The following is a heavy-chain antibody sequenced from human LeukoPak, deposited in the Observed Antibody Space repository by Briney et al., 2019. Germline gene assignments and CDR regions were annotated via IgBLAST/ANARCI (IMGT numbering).Heavy chain of an antibody. CDR3: ARVLVAYYDFWSGYYKGDAFDI. Sequence: SETLSLTCAVYGGPFSGCYWSWIRQPQGKGLAWTGESNHSGSTNYNPSLKSRVTISVDTSKNQFSLRLSSVTAADTAVYYCARVLVAYYDFWSGYYKGDAFDIWGQGTMVTVSS. V-gene: IGHV4-34*01. D-gene: IGHD3-3*01. CDR2: SNHSGST. CDR1: GGPFSGCY. J-gene: IGHJ3*02.